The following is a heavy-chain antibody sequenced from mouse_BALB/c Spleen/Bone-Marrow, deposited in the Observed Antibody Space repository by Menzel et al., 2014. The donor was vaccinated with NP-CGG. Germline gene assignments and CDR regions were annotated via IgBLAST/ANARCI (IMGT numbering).Heavy chain of an antibody. CDR2: ISDGGSYT. V-gene: IGHV5-4*02. CDR3: ASSRYYAMDY. Sequence: EVKLVESGGGLVKPGGSLKLSYAASGFTFSDYYMYWVRQTPEKRLEWVATISDGGSYTYYPDSVKGRFTISRDNAKNNLYLQMSSLKSEDTAMYYCASSRYYAMDYWGQGTSVTVSS. J-gene: IGHJ4*01. D-gene: IGHD6-1*01. CDR1: GFTFSDYY.